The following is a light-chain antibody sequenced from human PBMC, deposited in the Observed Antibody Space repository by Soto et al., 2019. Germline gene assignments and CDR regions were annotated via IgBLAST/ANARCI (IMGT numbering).Light chain of an antibody. CDR2: ANN. CDR3: QSYDSSLMRV. V-gene: IGLV1-40*01. CDR1: SSNIGAGYD. Sequence: QSVLTQPPSVSGAPGQRVTISCTGTSSNIGAGYDVHWYQQLPGTAPKLLIYANNNRPSGVPDRFSGSKSGTSASLAITGLQAEDEADYYCQSYDSSLMRVFGGGTKLTVL. J-gene: IGLJ2*01.